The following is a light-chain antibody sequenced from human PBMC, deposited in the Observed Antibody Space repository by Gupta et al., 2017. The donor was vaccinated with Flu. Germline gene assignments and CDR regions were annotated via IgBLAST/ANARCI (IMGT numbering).Light chain of an antibody. CDR2: GKN. CDR3: NSRDSSGNPHVV. V-gene: IGLV3-19*01. CDR1: SLRSYY. J-gene: IGLJ2*01. Sequence: GQTVRITCQGDSLRSYYASWYQQKPGQAPVLVIYGKNNRPSWIPDRFSGSSSGNTASLTITGAQAEDEADYYCNSRDSSGNPHVVFGGGTKLTVL.